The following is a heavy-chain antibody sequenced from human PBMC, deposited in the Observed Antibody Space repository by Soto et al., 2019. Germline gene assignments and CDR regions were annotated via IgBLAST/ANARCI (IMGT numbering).Heavy chain of an antibody. D-gene: IGHD5-12*01. J-gene: IGHJ4*02. CDR2: ISDSGRTM. CDR3: ARDPEKYSGSDLGIDY. Sequence: EVQLVESGGGLVQPGGSLRLSCAASGFPFRTYGMNWVRQAPGKGLEWVSYISDSGRTMYYADSVKGRFTISRDNAKSSLYLQMNSLRAEDTAVYYCARDPEKYSGSDLGIDYWGQGTLVTVSS. CDR1: GFPFRTYG. V-gene: IGHV3-48*03.